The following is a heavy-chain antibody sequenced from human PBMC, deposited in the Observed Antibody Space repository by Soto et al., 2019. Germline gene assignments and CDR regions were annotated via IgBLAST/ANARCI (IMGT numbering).Heavy chain of an antibody. CDR3: AREMVVTLNSGFGNY. J-gene: IGHJ4*02. CDR2: MYHSGST. Sequence: TLSLTCAVSGGSISSGGYSWSCIRQPPGKGLEWIGYMYHSGSTYYNPSLKSRVTISIDRSKNQFSLKLSSVTEADTAVYYCAREMVVTLNSGFGNYWGQGTLVTVSS. CDR1: GGSISSGGYS. D-gene: IGHD3-22*01. V-gene: IGHV4-30-2*01.